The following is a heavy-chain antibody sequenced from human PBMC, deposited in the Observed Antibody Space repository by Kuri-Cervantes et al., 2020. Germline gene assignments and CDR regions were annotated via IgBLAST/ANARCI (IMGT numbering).Heavy chain of an antibody. CDR3: ARDPPGLVPEDY. V-gene: IGHV1-24*01. Sequence: ASVKVSCKVSGYTLTELSMHWVRQAPGKGLEWMGGFDPEDGETIYAQKFQGRVTMTEDTSTDTAYMELSSLRSEDTAVYFCARDPPGLVPEDYWGQGTLVTVSS. CDR2: FDPEDGET. D-gene: IGHD1-26*01. CDR1: GYTLTELS. J-gene: IGHJ4*02.